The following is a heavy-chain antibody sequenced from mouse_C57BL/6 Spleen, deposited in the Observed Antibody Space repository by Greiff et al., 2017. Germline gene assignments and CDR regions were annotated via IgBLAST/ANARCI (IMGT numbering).Heavy chain of an antibody. CDR3: ARRTTWGYFDV. Sequence: VQLVESGAELVKPGASVKISCKASGYAFSSYWMNWVKQRPGKGLEWIGQIYPGDGDTNYNGKFKGKATLTADKSSSTAYMQLSSLTSEDSAVYFCARRTTWGYFDVWGTGTTVTVSS. J-gene: IGHJ1*03. V-gene: IGHV1-80*01. CDR1: GYAFSSYW. D-gene: IGHD5-5*01. CDR2: IYPGDGDT.